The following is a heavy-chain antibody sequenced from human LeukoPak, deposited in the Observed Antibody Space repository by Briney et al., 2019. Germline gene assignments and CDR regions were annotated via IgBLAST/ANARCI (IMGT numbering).Heavy chain of an antibody. V-gene: IGHV4-34*01. Sequence: SETLSLTCAVSGGSFSGYYWTWIRQPPGKGLEWIGEINHSGSTNYNPSLKSRVTISVDTSKNQFSLKLSSVTAADTAVYYCAREGPHYDFWSGYYPLDYWGQGTLVTVSS. CDR3: AREGPHYDFWSGYYPLDY. J-gene: IGHJ4*02. CDR2: INHSGST. D-gene: IGHD3-3*01. CDR1: GGSFSGYY.